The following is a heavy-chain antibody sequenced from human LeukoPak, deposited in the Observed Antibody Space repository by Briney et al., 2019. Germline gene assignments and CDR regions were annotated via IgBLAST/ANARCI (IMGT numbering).Heavy chain of an antibody. D-gene: IGHD3-9*01. Sequence: GGSLRLSCSASGFTFSTYAMHWVRQAPGKGLEYVSTISSNGGDTYYADSVKGRFTISRDNSKNTLYLQMNSLRAEDTAVYYCARDRPYYDILTGYYIGEAFDIWGQGTMVTVSS. J-gene: IGHJ3*02. V-gene: IGHV3-64*04. CDR1: GFTFSTYA. CDR2: ISSNGGDT. CDR3: ARDRPYYDILTGYYIGEAFDI.